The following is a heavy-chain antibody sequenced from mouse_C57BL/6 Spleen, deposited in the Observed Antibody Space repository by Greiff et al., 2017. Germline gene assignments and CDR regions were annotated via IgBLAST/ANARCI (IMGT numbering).Heavy chain of an antibody. CDR1: GYTFTSYW. J-gene: IGHJ4*01. CDR3: ARRGMDYDGDYYAMDY. Sequence: QVQLQQPGAELVKPGASVKLSCKASGYTFTSYWMQWVKQRPGQGLAWIGEIDPSDSYTNYNQKFKGKATLTVDTSSSTAYMQLSSLTSEDSAVXYCARRGMDYDGDYYAMDYWGQGTSVTVSS. D-gene: IGHD2-4*01. CDR2: IDPSDSYT. V-gene: IGHV1-50*01.